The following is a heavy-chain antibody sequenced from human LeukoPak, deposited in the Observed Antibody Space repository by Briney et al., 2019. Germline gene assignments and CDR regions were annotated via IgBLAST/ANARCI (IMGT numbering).Heavy chain of an antibody. CDR1: GGTFSRYA. D-gene: IGHD3-22*01. CDR3: ARELGHYYDSSGSFDY. Sequence: SVKVPCKASGGTFSRYAILWVRQAPGQGLEWMGGIIPIFGTANYAQKFQGRVTITADESTSTDYMELSSLRSEDTAVYYCARELGHYYDSSGSFDYWGQGTLVTVSS. V-gene: IGHV1-69*13. J-gene: IGHJ4*02. CDR2: IIPIFGTA.